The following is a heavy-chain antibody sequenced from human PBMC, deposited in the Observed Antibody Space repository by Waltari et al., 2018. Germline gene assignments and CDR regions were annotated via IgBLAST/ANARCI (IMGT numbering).Heavy chain of an antibody. CDR3: ARHRRLGNKYYYDLDV. Sequence: QVQLQESGPGLVKASETLSLTRSVSGGSLSGFSWSWVRKPAGKGLEWIGRIFSSGRPNYNATLKSRVTMSLDTSKNGFSLILSSVTAADTGVYYCARHRRLGNKYYYDLDVWGQGTTVSLS. V-gene: IGHV4-4*07. D-gene: IGHD3-22*01. CDR1: GGSLSGFS. CDR2: IFSSGRP. J-gene: IGHJ6*02.